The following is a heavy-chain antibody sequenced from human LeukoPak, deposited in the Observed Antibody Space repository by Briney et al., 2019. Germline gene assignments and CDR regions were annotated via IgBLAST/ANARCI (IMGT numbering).Heavy chain of an antibody. CDR1: GYTFSGFY. CDR3: ARVRLADERAWAY. J-gene: IGHJ4*02. D-gene: IGHD3-3*02. CDR2: ITPKSGDT. Sequence: ASVKVSCKASGYTFSGFYIHWERQAPGQGLEYVGWITPKSGDTYSPQRFQGRVTMTRDASISTAYMELSSLRSDDTAVYFCARVRLADERAWAYWGQGTLVTVSS. V-gene: IGHV1-2*02.